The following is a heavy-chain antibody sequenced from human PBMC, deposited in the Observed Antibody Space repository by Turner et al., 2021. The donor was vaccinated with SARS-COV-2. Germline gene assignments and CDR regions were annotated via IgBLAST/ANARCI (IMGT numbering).Heavy chain of an antibody. CDR3: AGRDSNGYVGAFDM. CDR2: MNPNSGHT. V-gene: IGHV1-8*02. D-gene: IGHD4-4*01. J-gene: IGHJ3*02. Sequence: QVQLVQSGAEVKTPGASVTVSCKASVYTFTTYDINWVRQAAGQGLEWMGWMNPNSGHTAYAQKFQGRVTMTRKTSISTVYMELSSLRSDDTAVYYCAGRDSNGYVGAFDMWGQGTMVTVSS. CDR1: VYTFTTYD.